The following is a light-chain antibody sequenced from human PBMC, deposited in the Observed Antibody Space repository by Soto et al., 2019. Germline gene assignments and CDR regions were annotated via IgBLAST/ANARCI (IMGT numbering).Light chain of an antibody. J-gene: IGLJ2*01. Sequence: CTGSSSDVGGYNYVSWYQQHPGKAPKLMIXEVSKRPSGVPDXLSGSKSGNTASLTVSGLQAEDEADYYCSSYGGSNTVVFGGGTKLTVL. V-gene: IGLV2-8*01. CDR3: SSYGGSNTVV. CDR1: SSDVGGYNY. CDR2: EVS.